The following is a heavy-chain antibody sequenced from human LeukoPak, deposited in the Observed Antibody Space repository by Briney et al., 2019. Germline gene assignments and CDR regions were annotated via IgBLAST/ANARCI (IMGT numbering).Heavy chain of an antibody. CDR2: IYSGGST. CDR3: ARDFKLGSGYYGMDV. V-gene: IGHV3-66*01. J-gene: IGHJ6*02. CDR1: GFTVSSNY. D-gene: IGHD7-27*01. Sequence: PGGSLRLSCAASGFTVSSNYMSWVRQAPGKGLEWVSVIYSGGSTYYADSVKGRFTISRDNSKNTLYLQMNSLRAEDTAVYYCARDFKLGSGYYGMDVWGQGTTVTVSS.